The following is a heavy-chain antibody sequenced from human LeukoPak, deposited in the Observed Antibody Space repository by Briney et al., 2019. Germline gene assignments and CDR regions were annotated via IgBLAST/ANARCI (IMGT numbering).Heavy chain of an antibody. CDR3: AREGCSGGSCYHNWFDP. V-gene: IGHV3-7*01. J-gene: IGHJ5*02. CDR1: GITLSSYW. D-gene: IGHD2-15*01. CDR2: INQDGSEK. Sequence: PGGSLRLSCAASGITLSSYWMSWVRQAPGKGLEWVANINQDGSEKYYVDSVKGRFTISRDNAKNSLYLQMNSLRAEDTAVYYCAREGCSGGSCYHNWFDPWGQGPLVTVSS.